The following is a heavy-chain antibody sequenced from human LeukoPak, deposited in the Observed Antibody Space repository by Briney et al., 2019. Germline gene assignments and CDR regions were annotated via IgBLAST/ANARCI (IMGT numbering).Heavy chain of an antibody. Sequence: SGGSLRLSCASSGFPFSSYGMNWVRQAPGKGLEWVAFIRFGGTTKYYADSVKGRFTVSRDDTKNTVFLQMNSLRYEDTAVYYCACTHSSPPVWGQGTRVTVSS. CDR3: ACTHSSPPV. J-gene: IGHJ4*02. V-gene: IGHV3-30*02. CDR2: IRFGGTTK. D-gene: IGHD3-22*01. CDR1: GFPFSSYG.